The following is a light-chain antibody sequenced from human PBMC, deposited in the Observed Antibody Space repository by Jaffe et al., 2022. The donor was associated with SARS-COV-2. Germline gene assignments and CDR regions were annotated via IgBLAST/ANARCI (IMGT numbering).Light chain of an antibody. CDR1: SSNIGNNY. V-gene: IGLV1-51*02. CDR3: GAWDNTLSAWV. CDR2: ENN. J-gene: IGLJ3*02. Sequence: QSVLTQPPSVSAAPGQKVTISCSGSSSNIGNNYVSWYQQLPGTAPKLLIYENNKRPSGIPDRFSASKSGTSATLGITGLQTGDEAHYYCGAWDNTLSAWVFGGGTKLTVL.